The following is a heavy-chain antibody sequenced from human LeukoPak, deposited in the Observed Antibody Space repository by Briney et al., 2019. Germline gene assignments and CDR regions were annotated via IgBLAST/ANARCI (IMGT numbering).Heavy chain of an antibody. Sequence: SETLSLTCTVSGGSISTYYWSWIRRPPGKGLEWIGYIYFSGSTNYNPSLKSRVTISVDTSKNQFSLKLSSVTAADTAVYYCAREYSTSHIDYWGQGTLVTVSS. J-gene: IGHJ4*02. V-gene: IGHV4-59*01. CDR1: GGSISTYY. D-gene: IGHD6-6*01. CDR3: AREYSTSHIDY. CDR2: IYFSGST.